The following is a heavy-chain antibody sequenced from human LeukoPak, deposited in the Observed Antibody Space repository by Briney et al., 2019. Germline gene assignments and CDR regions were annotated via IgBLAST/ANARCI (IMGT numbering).Heavy chain of an antibody. CDR1: GFTFSDYY. CDR3: ARDGFSSSWTRGALDY. J-gene: IGHJ4*02. CDR2: ISSSGNTI. V-gene: IGHV3-11*01. D-gene: IGHD6-13*01. Sequence: GGSLRLSCAASGFTFSDYYMSWIRQAPGKGLEWVSYISSSGNTIYYADSVKGRFTISRDNAKNSLYLQMNSLRAEDTAVYYCARDGFSSSWTRGALDYWDQGTLVTVSS.